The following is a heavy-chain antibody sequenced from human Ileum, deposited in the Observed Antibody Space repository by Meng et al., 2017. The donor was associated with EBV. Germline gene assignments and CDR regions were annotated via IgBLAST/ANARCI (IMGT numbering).Heavy chain of an antibody. V-gene: IGHV1-18*01. CDR3: ARDLPGGTKGTWLDL. CDR2: ISAYNGNT. CDR1: GYIFNNYG. J-gene: IGHJ5*02. D-gene: IGHD1-14*01. Sequence: QVQLVQSEAEVKKPGASVNVSCKASGYIFNNYGVSWVRQAPGQGPEWMGWISAYNGNTNYAQNFQGRFTMTTDTSTSTAYMELRSLRSDDTAVYYCARDLPGGTKGTWLDLWGQGTLVTASS.